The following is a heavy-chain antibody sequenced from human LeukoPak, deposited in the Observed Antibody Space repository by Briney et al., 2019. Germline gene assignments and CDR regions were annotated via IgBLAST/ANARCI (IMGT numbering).Heavy chain of an antibody. J-gene: IGHJ4*02. Sequence: PGGSLRLSCAATGFTLSSYWMSWVRQAPGKGLEWVSYISSSSSTVYYADFVKGRFTISRDNAKNSLYLQMNSLRAEDTAVYYCATSSSYDWGQGTLVTVSS. CDR2: ISSSSSTV. V-gene: IGHV3-48*04. D-gene: IGHD6-13*01. CDR3: ATSSSYD. CDR1: GFTLSSYW.